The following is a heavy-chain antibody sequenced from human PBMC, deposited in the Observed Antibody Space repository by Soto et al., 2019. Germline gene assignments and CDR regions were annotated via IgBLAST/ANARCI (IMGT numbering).Heavy chain of an antibody. J-gene: IGHJ4*02. CDR1: GYTFTSYG. V-gene: IGHV1-18*04. D-gene: IGHD3-22*01. CDR3: ARDFRGFDYDSSGYYSPSDY. Sequence: ASVKVSCKASGYTFTSYGISWVRQAPGQGLAWMGWISAYNGNTNYAQKLQGRVTMTTDTSTSTAYMELRSLRSDDTAVYYCARDFRGFDYDSSGYYSPSDYWGQGTLVTVSS. CDR2: ISAYNGNT.